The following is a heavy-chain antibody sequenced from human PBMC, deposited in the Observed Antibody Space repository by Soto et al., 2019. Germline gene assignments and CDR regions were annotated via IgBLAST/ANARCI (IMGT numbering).Heavy chain of an antibody. V-gene: IGHV1-3*01. J-gene: IGHJ4*02. D-gene: IGHD2-15*01. CDR1: GYTFTSYA. CDR2: INAGNGNT. Sequence: ASVKVSCKASGYTFTSYAMNWVRQAPGQRLEWMGWINAGNGNTKYSQKFQGSVTITRDTSASTAYMELSSLRSEDTAVYYCARARCITCSFDYWGQGTLVTVSS. CDR3: ARARCITCSFDY.